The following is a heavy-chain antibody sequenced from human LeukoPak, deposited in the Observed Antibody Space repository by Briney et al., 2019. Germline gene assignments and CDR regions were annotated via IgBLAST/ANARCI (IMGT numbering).Heavy chain of an antibody. CDR1: GFTFSSYW. J-gene: IGHJ4*02. CDR3: ARDRVGDPLDY. Sequence: GGSLRLSCAASGFTFSSYWMSWVRQAPGKGLEWVSYISSSSSTIYYADSVRGRFTVSRDNAKNSLYLQMNTLRVEDTALYYCARDRVGDPLDYWGQGTLVTVSS. CDR2: ISSSSSTI. V-gene: IGHV3-48*04.